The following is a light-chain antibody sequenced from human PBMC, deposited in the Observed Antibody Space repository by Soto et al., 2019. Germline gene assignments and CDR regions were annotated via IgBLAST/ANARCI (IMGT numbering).Light chain of an antibody. CDR2: EVS. Sequence: QSVLTQPASVSGSPGQSITISCTGNNSDVGAYNYVSWYQQHPGKAPKLMIFEVSDRPSGVSNRFSGSKSGNTASLTISGLQAEDEADYFCSSYTTTSTLWVFGGGTKLTVL. CDR1: NSDVGAYNY. V-gene: IGLV2-14*01. J-gene: IGLJ3*02. CDR3: SSYTTTSTLWV.